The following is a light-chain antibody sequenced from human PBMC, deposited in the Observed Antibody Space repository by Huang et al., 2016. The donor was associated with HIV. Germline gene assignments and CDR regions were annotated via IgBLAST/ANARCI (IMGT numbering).Light chain of an antibody. CDR1: QSVNSH. Sequence: EVVLTQSPGTLSLSPGERATLSCRATQSVNSHLAWYQQKPGQAPRLLMYEASTRAIGVPDRFSGSGSGTDFTLTISRLEPEDFAVYYCQQYDTSRRTFGQGTKVEF. V-gene: IGKV3-20*01. CDR2: EAS. J-gene: IGKJ1*01. CDR3: QQYDTSRRT.